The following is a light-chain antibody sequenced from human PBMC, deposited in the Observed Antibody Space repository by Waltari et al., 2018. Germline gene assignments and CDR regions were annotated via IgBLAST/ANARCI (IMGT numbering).Light chain of an antibody. CDR2: EVS. CDR1: ISDVRSYTL. V-gene: IGLV2-23*02. J-gene: IGLJ2*01. Sequence: QSALTQPASLSGSPGQPITISCTGPISDVRSYTLVSWYQHHPGKAPKLMIYEVSKRPSGVSNRFSGSKSGNTASLTISGLQAEDEADYYCCSYAGSSTLVFGGGTKLTVL. CDR3: CSYAGSSTLV.